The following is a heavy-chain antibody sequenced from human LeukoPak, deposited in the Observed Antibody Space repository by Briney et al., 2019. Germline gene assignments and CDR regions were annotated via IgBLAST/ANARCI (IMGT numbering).Heavy chain of an antibody. CDR3: ATHFDSSGPDAFDI. CDR2: VDPEDYET. CDR1: GHTLTEIF. Sequence: ASVKVSCKVSGHTLTEIFMHWVRQAPGKGFEWMGGVDPEDYETINAQKFQGRVTMTEDTSTDTAYMELSSLRSEDTAVYYCATHFDSSGPDAFDIWGQGTMVAVSS. J-gene: IGHJ3*02. D-gene: IGHD3-22*01. V-gene: IGHV1-24*01.